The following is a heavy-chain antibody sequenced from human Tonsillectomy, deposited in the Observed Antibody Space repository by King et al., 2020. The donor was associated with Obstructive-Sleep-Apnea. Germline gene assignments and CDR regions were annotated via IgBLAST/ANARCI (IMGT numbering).Heavy chain of an antibody. CDR3: ARLRGTEYRATYWYFDL. CDR2: IYYSGST. D-gene: IGHD2/OR15-2a*01. Sequence: QLQESGPGLVKPSETLSLTCTVSCGSISRYYWHWIRQPPGKGLEWIGYIYYSGSTNYNPSLKSRVTISADTSKNQCSLKPSSVTAADTAVYYGARLRGTEYRATYWYFDLWGRGTLVTVSS. J-gene: IGHJ2*01. V-gene: IGHV4-59*08. CDR1: CGSISRYY.